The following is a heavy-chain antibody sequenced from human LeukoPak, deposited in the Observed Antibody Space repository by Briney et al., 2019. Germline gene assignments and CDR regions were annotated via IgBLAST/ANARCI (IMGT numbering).Heavy chain of an antibody. D-gene: IGHD1-26*01. CDR1: GYSFTSYW. V-gene: IGHV5-51*01. Sequence: GESLKISCKGSGYSFTSYWIGWVRQMPGKGLEWMGIIYPGDSDTRYSPSFQGQVTISADKSISTAYLQWSSLKASDTAMYYCARQRTHSGSYYGWFDPWGQGTLVTVSS. CDR2: IYPGDSDT. CDR3: ARQRTHSGSYYGWFDP. J-gene: IGHJ5*02.